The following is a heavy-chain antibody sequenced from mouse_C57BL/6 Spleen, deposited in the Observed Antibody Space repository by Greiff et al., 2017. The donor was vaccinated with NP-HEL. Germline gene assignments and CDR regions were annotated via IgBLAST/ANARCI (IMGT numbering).Heavy chain of an antibody. J-gene: IGHJ2*01. CDR3: ARSGRMVVYFDY. CDR2: INPYNGGT. CDR1: GYTFTDYY. V-gene: IGHV1-19*01. D-gene: IGHD1-1*01. Sequence: VQLKESGPVLVKPGASVKMSCKASGYTFTDYYMNWVKQSHGKSLEWIGVINPYNGGTSYNQKFKGKATLTVDKSSSTAYMELNSLTSEDSAVYYCARSGRMVVYFDYWGQGTTLTVSS.